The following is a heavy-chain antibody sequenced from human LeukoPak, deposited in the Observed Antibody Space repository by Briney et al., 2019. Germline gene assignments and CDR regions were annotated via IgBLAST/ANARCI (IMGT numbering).Heavy chain of an antibody. CDR3: ARQVPHYYDSSGYYN. V-gene: IGHV4-59*08. J-gene: IGHJ4*02. CDR1: RGSITNYY. Sequence: TSETLSLTCAASRGSITNYYRSWIRQPPGKELEWIGYIYYSGNTYYNPSLKSRVTISVDTSKNQFSLKLSSVTAADTAVYYCARQVPHYYDSSGYYNWGQGTLVTVSS. D-gene: IGHD3-22*01. CDR2: IYYSGNT.